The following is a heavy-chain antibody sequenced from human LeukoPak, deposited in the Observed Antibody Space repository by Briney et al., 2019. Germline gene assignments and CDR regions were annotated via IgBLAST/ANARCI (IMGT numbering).Heavy chain of an antibody. CDR2: IKQDGSEK. V-gene: IGHV3-7*03. CDR1: GFTFSSYW. J-gene: IGHJ5*02. CDR3: ARELFLEWLPNYNWFDP. Sequence: GSLRLSCVASGFTFSSYWMSWVRQAPGKGLEWVANIKQDGSEKYYVDSVKGRFTISRDNAKNSLYLQMNSLRAEDTAVYYCARELFLEWLPNYNWFDPWGQGTLVTVSS. D-gene: IGHD3-3*01.